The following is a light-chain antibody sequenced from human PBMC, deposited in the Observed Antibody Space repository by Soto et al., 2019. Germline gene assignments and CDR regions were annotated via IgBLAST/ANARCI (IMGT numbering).Light chain of an antibody. CDR3: QQSYNIPYT. J-gene: IGKJ2*01. CDR2: AAA. CDR1: QDISNF. V-gene: IGKV1-39*01. Sequence: DIQMTQSPLSLPASVGDTVTITCRASQDISNFLNWYQQRAGGAPKLLIFAAASLQSGVPSRFSGITSGTEFTLTISSLQPEDFATYYCQQSYNIPYTFGQGTKVDIK.